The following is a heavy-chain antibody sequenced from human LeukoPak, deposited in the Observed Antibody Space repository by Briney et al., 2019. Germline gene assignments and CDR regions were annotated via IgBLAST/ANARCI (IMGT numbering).Heavy chain of an antibody. D-gene: IGHD3-9*01. V-gene: IGHV4-31*03. CDR3: ARDGVGLTGYFSGGMDV. Sequence: SQTLSLTCTVSGGSISRGGYYWSWIRHHPGKGLEWIGNIYYSGSTYYNPSLKSRVTISVDTSKNQFSLKLSSVTAADTAVYYCARDGVGLTGYFSGGMDVWGQGTTVTVSS. CDR1: GGSISRGGYY. J-gene: IGHJ6*02. CDR2: IYYSGST.